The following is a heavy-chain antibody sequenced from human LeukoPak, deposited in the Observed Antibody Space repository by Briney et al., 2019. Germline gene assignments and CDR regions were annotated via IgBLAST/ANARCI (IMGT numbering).Heavy chain of an antibody. J-gene: IGHJ4*02. Sequence: GASVKVSCKASGYTFTGYYMHWVRQAPGQGLEWMGWINPNSGGTNYAQKFQGRVTMTTDTSTSTTYMELRTLRSDDTAVYYCARDGCSGVSCFPDYWGQGTLVTVSS. CDR2: INPNSGGT. CDR1: GYTFTGYY. D-gene: IGHD2-15*01. CDR3: ARDGCSGVSCFPDY. V-gene: IGHV1-2*02.